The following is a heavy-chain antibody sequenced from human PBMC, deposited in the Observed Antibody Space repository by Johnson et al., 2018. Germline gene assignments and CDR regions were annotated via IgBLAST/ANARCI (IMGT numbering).Heavy chain of an antibody. CDR1: GFIFSDYG. J-gene: IGHJ4*02. D-gene: IGHD2-8*01. V-gene: IGHV3-30*03. CDR3: ARNDNGEYLAYFDS. CDR2: ISYDGNNR. Sequence: VQLVETGGGVVQPGRSLRLSCAASGFIFSDYGIHWVRQAPGKGLEWVTIISYDGNNRYYTDSVKGRFTISRDNSKNTLSLQMNSLRTDDTAVYYCARNDNGEYLAYFDSWGQGTLVTVSS.